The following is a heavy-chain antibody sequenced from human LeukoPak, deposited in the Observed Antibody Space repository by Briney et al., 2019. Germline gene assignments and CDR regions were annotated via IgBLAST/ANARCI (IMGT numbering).Heavy chain of an antibody. CDR2: ISSTSSYI. Sequence: GGSLRLSCAASGCTFSDYYMSWIRQAPGKGLEWVSFISSTSSYIKDADSVKGRFTISRDNAKKSLYLQMNSLRAEDTAVYYCARDSSGWSVDYWGQGTLVTVSS. CDR1: GCTFSDYY. CDR3: ARDSSGWSVDY. V-gene: IGHV3-11*05. D-gene: IGHD6-19*01. J-gene: IGHJ4*02.